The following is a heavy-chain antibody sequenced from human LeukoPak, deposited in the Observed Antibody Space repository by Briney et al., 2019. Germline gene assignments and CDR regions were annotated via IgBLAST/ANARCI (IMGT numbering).Heavy chain of an antibody. CDR2: IYTSGST. J-gene: IGHJ6*03. V-gene: IGHV4-4*07. Sequence: SETLSLTCTVSGGSISSYYWSWIRQPAGKGLEWIGRIYTSGSTNYNPSLKSRVTMSVDTSKNQFSLKLSSVAAADTAVYYCASGHLLEWLSPHYYYMDVWGKGTTVTVSS. CDR3: ASGHLLEWLSPHYYYMDV. CDR1: GGSISSYY. D-gene: IGHD3-3*01.